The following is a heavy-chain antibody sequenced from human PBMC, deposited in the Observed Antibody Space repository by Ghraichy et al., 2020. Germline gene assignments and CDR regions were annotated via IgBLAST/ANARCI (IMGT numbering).Heavy chain of an antibody. CDR3: ARGGGSGWYIYY. Sequence: SETLSLTCAVYGGSFSGYYWSWIRQPPGKGLEWIGEINHSGSTNYNPSLKSRVTISVDTSKNQFSLKLSSVTAADTAVDYCARGGGSGWYIYYWGQGTLVTVSS. CDR1: GGSFSGYY. V-gene: IGHV4-34*01. J-gene: IGHJ4*02. CDR2: INHSGST. D-gene: IGHD6-19*01.